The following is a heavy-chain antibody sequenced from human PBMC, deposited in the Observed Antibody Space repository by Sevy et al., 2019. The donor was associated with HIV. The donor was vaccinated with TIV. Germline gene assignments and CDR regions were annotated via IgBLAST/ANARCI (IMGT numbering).Heavy chain of an antibody. CDR3: ARDRGDSPFSVKPDAFDI. CDR2: IYHSGST. V-gene: IGHV4-38-2*02. D-gene: IGHD6-13*01. Sequence: SETLSLTCAVSGYSISSGYYWGWIRQPPGKGLEWIGSIYHSGSTYYNPSLKSRVTISVDTSKNQFSLKLSSVTAADTAVYYCARDRGDSPFSVKPDAFDIWGQGTMVTVSS. J-gene: IGHJ3*02. CDR1: GYSISSGYY.